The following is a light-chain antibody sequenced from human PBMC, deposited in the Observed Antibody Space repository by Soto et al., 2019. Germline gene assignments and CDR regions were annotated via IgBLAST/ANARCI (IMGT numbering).Light chain of an antibody. CDR2: WAS. CDR3: LQYCSTPLT. V-gene: IGKV4-1*01. Sequence: DIVMTKFPASLAVSLGERATINCKSSQSVFFSSYNKDFLAWYQQKPGQPPKLLIYWASTREAGVPDRFSGSGSGTDFTLTISSLQAEDVAVYYCLQYCSTPLTFGGGTKVDNK. CDR1: QSVFFSSYNKDF. J-gene: IGKJ4*01.